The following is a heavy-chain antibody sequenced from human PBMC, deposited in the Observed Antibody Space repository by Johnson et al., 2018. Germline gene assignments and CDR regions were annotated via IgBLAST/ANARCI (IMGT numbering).Heavy chain of an antibody. CDR1: GFTFSSYG. CDR3: AKDVNSGSYDGNFQH. D-gene: IGHD1-26*01. J-gene: IGHJ1*01. Sequence: QVQLVQSGGGVVQPGRSLRLSCAASGFTFSSYGMHWVRQAPGKGLEWVAVISYDGSNKYYADSVKGRFTISRDNSKNTLYLQMNSPRAEDTAVYYCAKDVNSGSYDGNFQHWGQGTLVTVSS. CDR2: ISYDGSNK. V-gene: IGHV3-30*18.